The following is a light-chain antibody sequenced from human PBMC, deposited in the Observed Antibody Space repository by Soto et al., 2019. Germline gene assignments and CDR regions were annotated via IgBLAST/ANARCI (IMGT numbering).Light chain of an antibody. CDR1: SRDVGGYNW. J-gene: IGLJ1*01. CDR2: EVS. V-gene: IGLV2-14*01. CDR3: NSYTSSSNYV. Sequence: QSALTQPPSASGSPGQSVTISCTGTSRDVGGYNWVSWYQHHPGKVPKLMIYEVSNRPSGVSNRFSGSKSGNTASLTISGLQAEDEADYYCNSYTSSSNYVFGTGTKLTVL.